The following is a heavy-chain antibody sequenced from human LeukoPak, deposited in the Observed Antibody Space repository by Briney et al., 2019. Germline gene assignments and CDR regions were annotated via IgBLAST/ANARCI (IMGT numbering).Heavy chain of an antibody. J-gene: IGHJ4*02. V-gene: IGHV3-11*01. CDR2: ISSSGNTI. D-gene: IGHD1-1*01. CDR3: GKDWKLDY. CDR1: GFTFSDYY. Sequence: GGSLRLSCAASGFTFSDYYMSWIRQAPGKGLEWVSYISSSGNTIYYADSAKGRFTISRDNSKNTLYLQMNSLRVEDTAMYFCGKDWKLDYWGQGTLVTVSS.